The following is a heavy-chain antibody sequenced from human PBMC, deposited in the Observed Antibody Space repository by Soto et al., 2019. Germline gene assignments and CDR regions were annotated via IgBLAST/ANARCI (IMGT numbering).Heavy chain of an antibody. Sequence: EVQLVESGGGLVQPGGSLRLSCAASGFGFNGYDMHWVRQAPGKNLEWVAAISTAGDTYYLGSVKGRFTISREDAKNSLSLQMNSLRVGDTAVYYCARGSDRFDGMDVWGQGTTVTVSS. CDR1: GFGFNGYD. CDR3: ARGSDRFDGMDV. J-gene: IGHJ6*02. CDR2: ISTAGDT. V-gene: IGHV3-13*01. D-gene: IGHD2-15*01.